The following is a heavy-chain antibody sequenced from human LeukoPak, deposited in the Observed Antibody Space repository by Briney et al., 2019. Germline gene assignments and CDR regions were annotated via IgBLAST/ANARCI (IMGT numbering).Heavy chain of an antibody. V-gene: IGHV1-18*01. D-gene: IGHD3-16*01. Sequence: ASVQDSCKAAGYTFTSYGISWVRQAPAQGLEWMGWISADNGNTNYAQKLQGRVTMTTDTSTSTAYMELRSLRADDTSVYYCARVDRYDLHENGFDPWGHGTLVTVSS. J-gene: IGHJ5*02. CDR3: ARVDRYDLHENGFDP. CDR2: ISADNGNT. CDR1: GYTFTSYG.